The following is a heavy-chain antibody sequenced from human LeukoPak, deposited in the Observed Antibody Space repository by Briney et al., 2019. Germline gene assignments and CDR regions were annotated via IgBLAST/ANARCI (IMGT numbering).Heavy chain of an antibody. J-gene: IGHJ4*02. D-gene: IGHD6-13*01. CDR2: ISSSGSTI. V-gene: IGHV3-48*03. Sequence: GGSLRLSCAASGFTFSSYEMNWVRQAPGKGLEWVSYISSSGSTIHYADSVKGRFTISRDNAKNSLYLQMNSLRAEDTAVYYCARAAAGPYFDYWGQGTLVTVSS. CDR3: ARAAAGPYFDY. CDR1: GFTFSSYE.